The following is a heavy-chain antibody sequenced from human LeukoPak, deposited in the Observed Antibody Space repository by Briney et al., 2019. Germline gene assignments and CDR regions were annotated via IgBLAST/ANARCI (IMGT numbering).Heavy chain of an antibody. CDR1: GFTFNHAW. J-gene: IGHJ4*02. CDR3: TTHPPYDFWSGFQGDYFDY. D-gene: IGHD3-3*01. CDR2: IKSKSDGGTT. V-gene: IGHV3-15*01. Sequence: GGSLRLSCAASGFTFNHAWMSWVRQAPGKGLEWVGRIKSKSDGGTTDYAAPVKGRFTISRDDSQNTLYLQMNSLKIYDTAVYYCTTHPPYDFWSGFQGDYFDYWGQGAQVTVSS.